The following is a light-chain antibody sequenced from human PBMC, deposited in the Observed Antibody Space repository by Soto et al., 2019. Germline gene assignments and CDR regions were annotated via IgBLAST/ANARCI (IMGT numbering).Light chain of an antibody. V-gene: IGKV3-15*01. Sequence: IEMTQSPATLAVSXXEXXXXSFRASQSVSSNLVWYQQKPGQAPRLLIYGASTRVTGIPARFSGSGSGTEFTLTISSLQSEDFAVYYCQQYHNWWTFGQGTKVDIK. J-gene: IGKJ1*01. CDR3: QQYHNWWT. CDR2: GAS. CDR1: QSVSSN.